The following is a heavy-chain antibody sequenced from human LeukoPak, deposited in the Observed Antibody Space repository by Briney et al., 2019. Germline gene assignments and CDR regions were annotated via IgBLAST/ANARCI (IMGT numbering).Heavy chain of an antibody. V-gene: IGHV4-59*12. CDR3: ARDSGFNDY. CDR1: GGSISSYY. J-gene: IGHJ4*02. Sequence: PSETLSLTCTVSGGSISSYYWSWIRQPPGQGPEWIGYIYYSGSANYNPSLKSRVTISVDTSKNQFSLKLSSVTAADTAVYYCARDSGFNDYWGQGTLVTVSS. CDR2: IYYSGSA.